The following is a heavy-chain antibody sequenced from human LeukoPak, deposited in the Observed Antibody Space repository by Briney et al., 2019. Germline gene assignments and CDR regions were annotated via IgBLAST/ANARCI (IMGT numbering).Heavy chain of an antibody. V-gene: IGHV3-7*03. CDR3: AKDMGRTPWVVAASYYYYGMDV. CDR1: GFTFSSYW. Sequence: PGGSLRLSCAASGFTFSSYWMSWVRQAPGKGLEWVANIKQDGSEKYYVDSVKGRFTISGDNAKNSLYLQMNSLRAEDTAVYCCAKDMGRTPWVVAASYYYYGMDVWGQGTTVTVSS. J-gene: IGHJ6*02. D-gene: IGHD2-15*01. CDR2: IKQDGSEK.